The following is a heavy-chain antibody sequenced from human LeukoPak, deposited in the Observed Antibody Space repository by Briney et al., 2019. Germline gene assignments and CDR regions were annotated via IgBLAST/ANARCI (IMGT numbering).Heavy chain of an antibody. J-gene: IGHJ4*02. D-gene: IGHD6-19*01. CDR3: ASENIAVAGRFDY. V-gene: IGHV4-59*01. CDR1: GGSISSYY. Sequence: SETLSLTCTVSGGSISSYYWSWIRQPPGKGLERIGYIYYSGSTNYNPSLKSRVTISVDTSKNQFSLKLSSVTAADTAVYYCASENIAVAGRFDYWGQGTLVTVSS. CDR2: IYYSGST.